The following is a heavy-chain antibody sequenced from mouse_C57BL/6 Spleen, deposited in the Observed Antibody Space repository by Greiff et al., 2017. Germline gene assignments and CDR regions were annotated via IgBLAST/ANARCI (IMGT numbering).Heavy chain of an antibody. V-gene: IGHV2-2*01. J-gene: IGHJ1*03. CDR3: ARHYGSSYLYFDV. Sequence: QVQLQQSGPGLVQPSQSLSITCTVSGFSLTSYGVHWVRQSPGKGLEWLGVIWSGGGTDYNAAFISRLSISKDNSKSQVFFKMNRLQADDTAIYYCARHYGSSYLYFDVWGTGTTVTVSS. CDR2: IWSGGGT. D-gene: IGHD1-1*01. CDR1: GFSLTSYG.